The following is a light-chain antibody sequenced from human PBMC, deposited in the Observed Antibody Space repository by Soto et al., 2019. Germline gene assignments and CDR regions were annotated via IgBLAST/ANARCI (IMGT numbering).Light chain of an antibody. CDR1: QSVISY. J-gene: IGKJ2*01. CDR2: GAS. V-gene: IGKV3-20*01. CDR3: QQYGSSPRT. Sequence: EIVLTQSPGTLSLSPGERATLSCRASQSVISYLAWYQQKPGQAPRLLIYGASSRATGLPDRFSGSGSGTDFTLTISRMEPEDFAVYCCQQYGSSPRTFGQGTKQEIK.